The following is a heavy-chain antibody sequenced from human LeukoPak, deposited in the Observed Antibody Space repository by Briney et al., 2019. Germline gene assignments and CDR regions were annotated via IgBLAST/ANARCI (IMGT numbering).Heavy chain of an antibody. D-gene: IGHD3-22*01. CDR1: GFTFTAYA. CDR2: ITWNSGTI. CDR3: AKEESDSYDNSGAFDY. V-gene: IGHV3-9*01. J-gene: IGHJ4*02. Sequence: GRSLRLSCAASGFTFTAYAIHWVRQAPGKGLEWVSGITWNSGTIAYADSVKGRFTISRDNAKNSLFLQMNSLRAEDTALYYCAKEESDSYDNSGAFDYWGQGTLVTVSS.